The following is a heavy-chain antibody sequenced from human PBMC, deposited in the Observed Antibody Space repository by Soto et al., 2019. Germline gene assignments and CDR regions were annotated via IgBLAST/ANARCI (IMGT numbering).Heavy chain of an antibody. D-gene: IGHD3-3*01. CDR1: GYTFTSYG. V-gene: IGHV1-18*03. Sequence: GASVKVSCKASGYTFTSYGISWVRQAPGQGLEWMGWISAYNGNTNYAQKLQGRVTMTTDTSTSTAYMELRSLRSDDMAVYYCARDRERITIFGVTKVNFDYWGQGTLVTVSS. CDR2: ISAYNGNT. J-gene: IGHJ4*02. CDR3: ARDRERITIFGVTKVNFDY.